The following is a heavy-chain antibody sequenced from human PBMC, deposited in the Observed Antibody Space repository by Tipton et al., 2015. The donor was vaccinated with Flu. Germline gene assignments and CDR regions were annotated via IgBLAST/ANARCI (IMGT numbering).Heavy chain of an antibody. CDR1: GFTFSDYY. Sequence: GSLRLSCAASGFTFSDYYMSWIRQAPGKGLEWVSYISSSGSTIYYADSVKGRFTISRDNAKDSLYLQMNSLRAEDTAVYYCARSDFWSGYYDYWGQGTLVTVSS. CDR2: ISSSGSTI. D-gene: IGHD3-3*01. CDR3: ARSDFWSGYYDY. V-gene: IGHV3-11*01. J-gene: IGHJ4*02.